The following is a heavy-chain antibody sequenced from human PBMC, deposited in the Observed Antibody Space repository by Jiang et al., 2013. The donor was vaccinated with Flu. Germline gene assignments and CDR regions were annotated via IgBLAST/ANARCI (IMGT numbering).Heavy chain of an antibody. J-gene: IGHJ4*02. D-gene: IGHD1-26*01. CDR1: GYTFSSYG. CDR3: ARDGKIYDY. V-gene: IGHV1-18*01. Sequence: SCKASGYTFSSYGISWVRQAPGQGLEWMGWISANGGNTNYAQKLQGRVTMTKDTTTTTAYMELRSLRSDDTAVYYCARDGKIYDYWGQGTLVTVSS. CDR2: ISANGGNT.